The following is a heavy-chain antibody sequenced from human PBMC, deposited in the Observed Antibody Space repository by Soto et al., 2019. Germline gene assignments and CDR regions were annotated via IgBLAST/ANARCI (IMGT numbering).Heavy chain of an antibody. CDR3: ARDYYYDSSGYYGGFDY. CDR2: IYYSGST. V-gene: IGHV4-31*03. D-gene: IGHD3-22*01. CDR1: GGSISSGGYY. J-gene: IGHJ4*02. Sequence: SETLSLTCTVSGGSISSGGYYWSWIRQHPGQGLEWIGYIYYSGSTYYNPSLKSRVTISVDTSKNQFSLKLSFVTAADTAVYYCARDYYYDSSGYYGGFDYWGQGTLVTVS.